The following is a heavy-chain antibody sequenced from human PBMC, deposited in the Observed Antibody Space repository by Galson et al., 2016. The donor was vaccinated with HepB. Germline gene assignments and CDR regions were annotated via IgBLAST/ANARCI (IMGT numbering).Heavy chain of an antibody. D-gene: IGHD1/OR15-1a*01. Sequence: TLSLTCAVTGGSISSGDYSWSWIRQPPGKGLEWIGYIYDSGRTNYNPALKSRLTISEDRSKNQVFLKVTSVTAADTAIYYCARTRQQPNYWYFDPWGRGTLVTVSS. J-gene: IGHJ2*01. CDR2: IYDSGRT. V-gene: IGHV4-30-2*01. CDR3: ARTRQQPNYWYFDP. CDR1: GGSISSGDYS.